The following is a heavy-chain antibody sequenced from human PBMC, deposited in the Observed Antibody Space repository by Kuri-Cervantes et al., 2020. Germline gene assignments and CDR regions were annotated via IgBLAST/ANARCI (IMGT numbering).Heavy chain of an antibody. V-gene: IGHV3-30-3*02. CDR3: AKFYEAPTTPRSPSTADGY. J-gene: IGHJ4*02. D-gene: IGHD3-3*01. CDR1: GFTFSSYV. CDR2: ISYDGSNK. Sequence: GGSLRLSCAASGFTFSSYVMHWVRQAPGKGLEWVAVISYDGSNKYYADSVKGRFTISRDSSKNTLYLQMNSLRAEDTAVYYCAKFYEAPTTPRSPSTADGYWGQGTLVTVSS.